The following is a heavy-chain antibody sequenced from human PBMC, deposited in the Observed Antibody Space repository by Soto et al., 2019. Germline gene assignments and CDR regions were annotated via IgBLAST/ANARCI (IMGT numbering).Heavy chain of an antibody. CDR2: ISSSGGYI. D-gene: IGHD6-13*01. J-gene: IGHJ6*02. CDR3: AGRIAAGGGMDV. Sequence: EVQLVESGGGLVKPGGSLRLSFEASGFTFSGHTLTWVRQAPGKGLEWVSSISSSGGYIHYADSVKGRFTISRDNANNSLFLQMNSLRVEDTALYYCAGRIAAGGGMDVWGQGTTVSVSS. V-gene: IGHV3-21*02. CDR1: GFTFSGHT.